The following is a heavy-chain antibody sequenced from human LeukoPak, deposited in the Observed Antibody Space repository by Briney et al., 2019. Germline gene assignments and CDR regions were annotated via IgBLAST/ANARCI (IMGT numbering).Heavy chain of an antibody. CDR1: GGSISSYY. J-gene: IGHJ4*02. CDR3: AGGSAWYFWDDY. V-gene: IGHV4-4*07. D-gene: IGHD6-19*01. Sequence: SETLSLTCTVSGGSISSYYWSWIRQPAGKGLEWIGRIYTSGSTNYNPSLKSRVTMSVDTSKNQFSLKLSSVTAADTAVYYCAGGSAWYFWDDYWGQGTLVTVSS. CDR2: IYTSGST.